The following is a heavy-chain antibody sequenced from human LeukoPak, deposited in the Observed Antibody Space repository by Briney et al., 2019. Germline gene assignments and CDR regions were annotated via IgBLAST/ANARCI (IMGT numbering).Heavy chain of an antibody. D-gene: IGHD2-2*01. J-gene: IGHJ4*02. CDR2: ISGSGGST. Sequence: GGSLRLSCAASGFTFTTYAMNWVRQAPGKGLEWVSAISGSGGSTYYADSVKGRFTISRDNSKNTLYLQMNSLRAEDTAVYYCAKVADGCSSTSCSPYPTYFDYWGQGTLVTVSS. V-gene: IGHV3-23*01. CDR3: AKVADGCSSTSCSPYPTYFDY. CDR1: GFTFTTYA.